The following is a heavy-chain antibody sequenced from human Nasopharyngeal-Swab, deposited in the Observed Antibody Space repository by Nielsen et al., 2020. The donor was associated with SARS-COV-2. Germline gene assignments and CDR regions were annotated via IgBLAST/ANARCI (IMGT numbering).Heavy chain of an antibody. CDR2: IDTGGTRT. D-gene: IGHD1-26*01. CDR1: GFSFSSFW. J-gene: IGHJ4*02. Sequence: GESLKISCAASGFSFSSFWMHWVRQVPGEGLVWVSRIDTGGTRTDYAESVKGRFTISRDNSKDTLYLQMNSLRAEDTAVYYCARDIGGSSGDYWGQGTLVTVSS. V-gene: IGHV3-74*01. CDR3: ARDIGGSSGDY.